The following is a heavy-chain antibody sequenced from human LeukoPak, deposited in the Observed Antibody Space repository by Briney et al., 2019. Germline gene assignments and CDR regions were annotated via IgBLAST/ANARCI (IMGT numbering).Heavy chain of an antibody. CDR2: INPSGGST. J-gene: IGHJ4*02. Sequence: ASVKVSCKASGYTFTSYYMHWVRQAPGQGLEWMGIINPSGGSTSYGQKFQGRVTMTTDTSTSTAYMELRSLRSDDTAVYYCARSGDILTGYYSPLDYWGQGTLVTVSS. CDR3: ARSGDILTGYYSPLDY. CDR1: GYTFTSYY. V-gene: IGHV1-46*01. D-gene: IGHD3-9*01.